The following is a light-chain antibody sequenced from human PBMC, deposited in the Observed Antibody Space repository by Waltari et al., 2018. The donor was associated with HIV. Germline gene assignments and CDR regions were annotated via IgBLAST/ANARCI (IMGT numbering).Light chain of an antibody. CDR1: SSDTGNYNL. CDR3: CAYAGGLE. Sequence: QSALTQPASVSGSPGQSITLSCTGTSSDTGNYNLVSWYQLYPGKAPKLIIYEDNKRPSGVSNRFSGSKSADTASLTIAGLQAEDEADYYCCAYAGGLEFGGGTKLTVL. CDR2: EDN. V-gene: IGLV2-23*01. J-gene: IGLJ2*01.